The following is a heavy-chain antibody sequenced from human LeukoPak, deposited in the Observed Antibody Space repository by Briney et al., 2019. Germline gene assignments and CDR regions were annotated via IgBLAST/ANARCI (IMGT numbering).Heavy chain of an antibody. CDR2: ISNNGGYT. Sequence: GGSLRLSCAASGFTFSSSAMSWVRQAPGKGLEWVSAISNNGGYTYYADSVQGRFTISRDNSKSTLCLQMNSLRAEDTAEYYCAKDQGRNYYYYYYGMDVWGQGTTVTVSS. CDR1: GFTFSSSA. V-gene: IGHV3-23*01. J-gene: IGHJ6*02. CDR3: AKDQGRNYYYYYYGMDV.